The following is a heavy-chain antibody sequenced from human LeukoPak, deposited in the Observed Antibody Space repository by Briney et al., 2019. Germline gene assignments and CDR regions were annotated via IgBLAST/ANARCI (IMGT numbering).Heavy chain of an antibody. Sequence: GGSLRLSCAASGFTFSSYAMNWVRQAPGKGLEWVSAISGSGGSTYYADSAKGRFTISRDNSKNTLYLQMDSLRAEDTAVYYCAKDSRSGWYGVGDYWGQGTLVTLSS. CDR3: AKDSRSGWYGVGDY. CDR2: ISGSGGST. CDR1: GFTFSSYA. J-gene: IGHJ4*02. V-gene: IGHV3-23*01. D-gene: IGHD6-19*01.